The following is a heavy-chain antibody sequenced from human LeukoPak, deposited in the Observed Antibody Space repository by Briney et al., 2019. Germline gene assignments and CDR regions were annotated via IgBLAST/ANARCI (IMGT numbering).Heavy chain of an antibody. D-gene: IGHD3-10*01. V-gene: IGHV4-34*01. CDR1: GGSFSGYY. Sequence: PSETLSLTCAVYGGSFSGYYWSWIRQPPGKGLEWIGEINHSGSTNYNPSLKSRVTISVDTSKNQFSLKLSSVTAADTAVYYCARVRPSMVRGVIGGARYFDYWGQGTLVTVSS. J-gene: IGHJ4*02. CDR2: INHSGST. CDR3: ARVRPSMVRGVIGGARYFDY.